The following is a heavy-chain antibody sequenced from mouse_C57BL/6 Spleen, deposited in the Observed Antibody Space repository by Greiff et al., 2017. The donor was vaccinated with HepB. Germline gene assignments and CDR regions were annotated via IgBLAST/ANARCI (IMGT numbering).Heavy chain of an antibody. D-gene: IGHD1-1*01. V-gene: IGHV1-50*01. CDR2: IDPSDSYT. Sequence: QVQLQQSGAELVKPGASVKLSCKASGYTFTSYWMQWVKQRPGQGLEWIGEIDPSDSYTNYNQKFKGKATLTVDTSSSTAYMQFSSLTSEDSAVYYCAHYYGSSSYYFDYWGQGTTLTVSS. CDR3: AHYYGSSSYYFDY. CDR1: GYTFTSYW. J-gene: IGHJ2*01.